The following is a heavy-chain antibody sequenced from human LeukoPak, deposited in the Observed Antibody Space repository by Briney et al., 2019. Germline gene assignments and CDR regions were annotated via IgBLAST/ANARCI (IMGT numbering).Heavy chain of an antibody. CDR3: ARDRGFGDMDV. V-gene: IGHV3-53*01. CDR2: IYSGGST. CDR1: GFTVSSNY. J-gene: IGHJ6*02. D-gene: IGHD3-10*01. Sequence: GGSLRLSCAASGFTVSSNYMNWVRQAPGKGLEWVSVIYSGGSTYYADSVKGRFTISRDNSKNTVYVQMNSLRVEDTAVYYCARDRGFGDMDVWGQGTTVTVSS.